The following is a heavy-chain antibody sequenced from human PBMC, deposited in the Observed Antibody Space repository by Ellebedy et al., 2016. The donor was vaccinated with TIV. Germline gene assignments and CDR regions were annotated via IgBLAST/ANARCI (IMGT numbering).Heavy chain of an antibody. Sequence: GGSLRLSCAASGFPVSNHYMSWVRKAPGKGLEWVSVIYSGGSTYYADSVKGRFTISRDNYKNTLDLQMNSLRAEDTAVYYCAKTSVDKGNHYYNGMDVWGQGTTVTVSS. CDR3: AKTSVDKGNHYYNGMDV. J-gene: IGHJ6*02. CDR1: GFPVSNHY. D-gene: IGHD5-12*01. CDR2: IYSGGST. V-gene: IGHV3-53*01.